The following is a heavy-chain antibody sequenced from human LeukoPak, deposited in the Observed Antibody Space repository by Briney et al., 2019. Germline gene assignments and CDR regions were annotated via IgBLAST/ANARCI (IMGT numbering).Heavy chain of an antibody. V-gene: IGHV4-34*01. CDR2: INHRGST. D-gene: IGHD6-13*01. CDR1: GGSFSGYY. CDR3: GIAAAGKGTYWFDP. J-gene: IGHJ5*02. Sequence: SETLSLTCAVYGGSFSGYYWSWIRQPPGKGLEWIGEINHRGSTNYNPSLKSRVTISVDTSKNQFSLKLSSVIAADTAVYYCGIAAAGKGTYWFDPWGQGTLVTVSS.